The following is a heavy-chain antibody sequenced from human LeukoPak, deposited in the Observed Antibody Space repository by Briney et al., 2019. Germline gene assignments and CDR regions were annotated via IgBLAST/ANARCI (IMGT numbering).Heavy chain of an antibody. Sequence: KPGGSLRLSCAASGFTFSSYWMHWVRQAPGKGLEWVSRVNSDGSSTNYADSVKGRFTISRDNARNTLYLQMNSLRAEDTALYYCTRADTVVVVPDFWGQGTLVTVSS. CDR2: VNSDGSST. CDR1: GFTFSSYW. V-gene: IGHV3-74*01. D-gene: IGHD2-15*01. J-gene: IGHJ4*02. CDR3: TRADTVVVVPDF.